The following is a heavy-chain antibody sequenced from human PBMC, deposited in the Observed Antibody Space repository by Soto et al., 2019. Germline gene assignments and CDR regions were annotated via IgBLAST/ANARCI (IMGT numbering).Heavy chain of an antibody. CDR3: ARDPRGAQPFDY. V-gene: IGHV4-31*03. CDR2: IYYSGST. D-gene: IGHD3-10*01. CDR1: GGSISSGGYY. J-gene: IGHJ4*02. Sequence: ASETLSLTCTVSGGSISSGGYYWSWIRQHPGKGLEWIGYIYYSGSTYYNPSLKSRVTISVDTSKNQFSLKLSSVTAADTAVYYCARDPRGAQPFDYWGQGTLVTVSS.